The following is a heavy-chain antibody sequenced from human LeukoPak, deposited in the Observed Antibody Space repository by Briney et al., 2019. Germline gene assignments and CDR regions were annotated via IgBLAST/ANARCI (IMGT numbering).Heavy chain of an antibody. Sequence: PSQTLSLTCTVSGVSISSGDYYWSWIRQPPGKGLEWIGYIYYSGSTYYNPSLKSRVTISVDTSKNQFSLKLSSVTAADTAVYYCARDYYGSGSIDAFDIWGQGTMVTVSS. CDR1: GVSISSGDYY. J-gene: IGHJ3*02. D-gene: IGHD3-10*01. CDR2: IYYSGST. CDR3: ARDYYGSGSIDAFDI. V-gene: IGHV4-30-4*01.